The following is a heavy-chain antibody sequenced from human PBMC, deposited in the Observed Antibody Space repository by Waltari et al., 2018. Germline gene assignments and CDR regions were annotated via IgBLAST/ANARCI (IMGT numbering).Heavy chain of an antibody. V-gene: IGHV4-39*01. CDR3: ARQSYYDESGHD. CDR2: IYYSGTT. Sequence: QLELQESGPGLVKPSETLSLTCSVSGGSLRRGGYYWVWIRQPPGKGLEWIGSIYYSGTTYYNPSLNSRVTISVDTSKNQFSLKLTSVTAADTAMYFCARQSYYDESGHDWGQGTLVTVSS. CDR1: GGSLRRGGYY. J-gene: IGHJ4*02. D-gene: IGHD3-22*01.